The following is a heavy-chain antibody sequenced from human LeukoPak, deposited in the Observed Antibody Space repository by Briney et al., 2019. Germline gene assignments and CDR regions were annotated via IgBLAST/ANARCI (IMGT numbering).Heavy chain of an antibody. Sequence: GGSLRLSCAASGFTFNNAWMSWVRQAPGKGLEWIGRIKSDGGTTDYAAPVKGRFTISRDDSKNTLSLQMNSLKAEDTAVYHCATDLGDYGDYVRCWGQGTLVTVSS. CDR3: ATDLGDYGDYVRC. CDR2: IKSDGGTT. V-gene: IGHV3-15*01. CDR1: GFTFNNAW. J-gene: IGHJ1*01. D-gene: IGHD4-17*01.